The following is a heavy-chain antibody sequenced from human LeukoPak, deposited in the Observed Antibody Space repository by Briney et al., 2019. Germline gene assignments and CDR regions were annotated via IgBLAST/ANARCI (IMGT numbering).Heavy chain of an antibody. Sequence: SQTLSLTCAISGDIVSSNSAAWNWIRQSPSRGLEWLGRTYYRSKWYNDYAVSVKSRITINPNTSKNQFSLQLNSVTPEDTAVYYCARVVRNCSGGSCYNYFDYWGQGTLVTVSS. CDR2: TYYRSKWYN. D-gene: IGHD2-15*01. V-gene: IGHV6-1*01. CDR3: ARVVRNCSGGSCYNYFDY. J-gene: IGHJ4*02. CDR1: GDIVSSNSAA.